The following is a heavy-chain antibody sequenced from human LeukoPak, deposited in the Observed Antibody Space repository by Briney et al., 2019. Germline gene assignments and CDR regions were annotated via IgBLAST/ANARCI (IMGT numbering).Heavy chain of an antibody. V-gene: IGHV1-69*13. D-gene: IGHD6-19*01. CDR2: IIPIYGTA. CDR1: GGTFSSYA. CDR3: ARAEGYSSGWYYYYYMDV. J-gene: IGHJ6*03. Sequence: SVKVSCKASGGTFSSYAISWVRQAPGQGLEWMGGIIPIYGTANYAQKFQGRATITADESTSTAYMELSSLRSEDTAVYYCARAEGYSSGWYYYYYMDVWGKGTTVTVSS.